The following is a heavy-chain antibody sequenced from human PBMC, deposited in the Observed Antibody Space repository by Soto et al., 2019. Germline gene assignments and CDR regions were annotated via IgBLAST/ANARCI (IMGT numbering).Heavy chain of an antibody. V-gene: IGHV1-18*01. J-gene: IGHJ4*02. Sequence: QVKLVQSGAEVKKPGASVKVSCKASGYTFTSYGISWVRQAPGQGLEWMGWISAYNGNTNYAQKLQGRVTMTTDTSTSTAYMELRSMRSDDTAVYYCARRRRYCSGGSCPDFDYWGQGTLVTVSS. CDR3: ARRRRYCSGGSCPDFDY. D-gene: IGHD2-15*01. CDR2: ISAYNGNT. CDR1: GYTFTSYG.